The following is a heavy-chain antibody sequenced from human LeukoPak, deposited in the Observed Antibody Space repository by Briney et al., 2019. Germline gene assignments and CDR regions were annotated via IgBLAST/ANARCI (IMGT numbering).Heavy chain of an antibody. D-gene: IGHD3-10*01. CDR1: GFTVRSNY. J-gene: IGHJ4*02. Sequence: GGSLRLSCAASGFTVRSNYMSWVRQAPGKGLEWVSVIFSGGRTYYADSVKGRFTISRDNSKNTLYLQMNSLRAEDTAVYYCARDRYPYTSSGSYYPFDYWGQGTLVTVSS. CDR2: IFSGGRT. V-gene: IGHV3-53*05. CDR3: ARDRYPYTSSGSYYPFDY.